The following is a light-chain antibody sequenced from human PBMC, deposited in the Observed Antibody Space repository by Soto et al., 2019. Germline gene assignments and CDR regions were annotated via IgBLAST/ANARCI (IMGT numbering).Light chain of an antibody. V-gene: IGKV1-27*01. J-gene: IGKJ5*01. CDR3: QKFNTAPLT. CDR2: SAS. Sequence: DIQMTQSPSSLSASVGDRVTITCRASQDISVYLAWYQQKPGKVPKLLIYSASTLQSGVPSRFSGSGSGTDFTLTISSLLSEDVATYYCQKFNTAPLTFGHGTRLEIK. CDR1: QDISVY.